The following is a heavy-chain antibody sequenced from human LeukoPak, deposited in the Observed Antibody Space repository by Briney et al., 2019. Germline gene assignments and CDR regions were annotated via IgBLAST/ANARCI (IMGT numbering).Heavy chain of an antibody. CDR3: ARVSDYPKEKFDF. J-gene: IGHJ4*02. CDR1: GGSISSFY. D-gene: IGHD3/OR15-3a*01. CDR2: MSCSGTT. V-gene: IGHV4-59*01. Sequence: SETLSLTCTVSGGSISSFYWSWIRQPPGEGLEWIGYMSCSGTTKYNPSLKSRLTISMDTSKNQFSLKLSSVTAADTAVYYCARVSDYPKEKFDFWGQGTLVTVSS.